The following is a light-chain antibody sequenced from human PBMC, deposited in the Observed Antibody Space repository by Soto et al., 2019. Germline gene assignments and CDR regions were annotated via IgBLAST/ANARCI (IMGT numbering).Light chain of an antibody. CDR2: DAS. V-gene: IGKV1-5*01. Sequence: DIQMTQSPSTLSASVGDSVTITCMASQSISTWLAWYQLKPGKAPKVLISDASSLESGVPPRFSGSGSGTDFTLTISSLQPDDFAAYYCQQYNSYPLTFGQGTKV. CDR3: QQYNSYPLT. CDR1: QSISTW. J-gene: IGKJ1*01.